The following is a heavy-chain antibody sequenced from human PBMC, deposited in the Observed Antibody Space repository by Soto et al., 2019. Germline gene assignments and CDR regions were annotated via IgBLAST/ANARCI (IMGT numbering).Heavy chain of an antibody. CDR1: GGSVSSGSYY. D-gene: IGHD6-13*01. J-gene: IGHJ4*02. CDR2: ILSSGST. V-gene: IGHV4-61*01. Sequence: SETLSLTCPVSGGSVSSGSYYWTWIRQSPGKGLEWMGYILSSGSTDYNPSLKSRVTISVDTSKNEFSLKLRSVTAADTAVYYCARQRIAAAQSYFDYWGQGMLVTVSS. CDR3: ARQRIAAAQSYFDY.